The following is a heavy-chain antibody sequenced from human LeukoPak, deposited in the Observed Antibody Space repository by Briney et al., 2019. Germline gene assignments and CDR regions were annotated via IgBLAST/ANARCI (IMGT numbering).Heavy chain of an antibody. CDR2: IYYSGST. V-gene: IGHV4-59*08. Sequence: PSETLSLTCTVSGGSISSYYWSWIRQPPGKGLEGIGYIYYSGSTNYNHSLKSRVTISVDTSKNQFSLKLSSVTAADTAVYYCARWAVVTANYFDYWGQGTLVTVSS. J-gene: IGHJ4*02. D-gene: IGHD2-15*01. CDR3: ARWAVVTANYFDY. CDR1: GGSISSYY.